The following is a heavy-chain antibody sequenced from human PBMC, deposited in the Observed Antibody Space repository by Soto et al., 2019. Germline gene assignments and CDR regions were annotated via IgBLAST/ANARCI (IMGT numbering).Heavy chain of an antibody. Sequence: GGSLRLSCAASGFTFSSYAMHWVSQAPGKRLEWVAVISYDGSNKYYADSVKGRFTISRDNSKNTLYLQMNSLRAEDTAVYYCARVRGDSSSWQYYYYYYGMDVWGQGTTVTDSS. D-gene: IGHD6-13*01. V-gene: IGHV3-30-3*01. CDR1: GFTFSSYA. CDR3: ARVRGDSSSWQYYYYYYGMDV. J-gene: IGHJ6*02. CDR2: ISYDGSNK.